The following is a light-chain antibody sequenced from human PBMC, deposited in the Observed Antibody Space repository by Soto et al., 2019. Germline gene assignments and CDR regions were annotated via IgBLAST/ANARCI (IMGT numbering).Light chain of an antibody. CDR1: SSDVGGYSY. CDR2: EVS. CDR3: SSFSSITREV. V-gene: IGLV2-14*01. J-gene: IGLJ2*01. Sequence: QSVLTQPASVSGSPGQSITISCTGTSSDVGGYSYVSWYQQHPGKTPKLMIYEVSNRPSGVSHRFSGSKSGNTASLTISGLQTEDEVDYYCSSFSSITREVFGGGTKLTVL.